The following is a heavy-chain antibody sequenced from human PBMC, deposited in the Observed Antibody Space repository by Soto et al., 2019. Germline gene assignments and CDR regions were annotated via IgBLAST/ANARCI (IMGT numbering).Heavy chain of an antibody. CDR1: GGSISSYY. CDR3: ARGEVVALGY. D-gene: IGHD5-12*01. V-gene: IGHV4-59*12. CDR2: IYQSGST. Sequence: SETLALTCTVAGGSISSYYWSWIRQPAGKGLEWIGYIYQSGSTYYNPSLKSRVTILVDRSKTQFSLKLSSVTAADTAVYYCARGEVVALGYWGPGTLVTVSS. J-gene: IGHJ4*02.